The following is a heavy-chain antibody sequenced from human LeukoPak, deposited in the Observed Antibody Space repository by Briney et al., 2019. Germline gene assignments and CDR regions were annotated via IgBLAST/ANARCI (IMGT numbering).Heavy chain of an antibody. CDR3: ARERGRGRDSPWFDY. D-gene: IGHD3-16*01. CDR1: GFIVSGDL. J-gene: IGHJ4*02. CDR2: IYSDGST. V-gene: IGHV3-53*01. Sequence: GGSLRLSCAASGFIVSGDLMSWVRQAPGKGLEWVSVIYSDGSTYYADSVKGRFTISRDNSKNTLDLQMTGLRAEDTAVYYCARERGRGRDSPWFDYWGQGTLVTVSS.